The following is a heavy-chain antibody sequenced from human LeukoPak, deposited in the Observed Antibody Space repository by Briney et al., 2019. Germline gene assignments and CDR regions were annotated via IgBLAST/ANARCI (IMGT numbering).Heavy chain of an antibody. D-gene: IGHD6-6*01. CDR2: ISGSGGST. Sequence: GGSLRLSCAASGFTFDIYAMSWVRQAPGKGLEWVSGISGSGGSTYYADSVKGRFTISRDNSKNTLYLQMNSLRAEDTAVYYCARPHSSYRMGGFFDYWGQGTLVTVSS. CDR1: GFTFDIYA. CDR3: ARPHSSYRMGGFFDY. J-gene: IGHJ4*02. V-gene: IGHV3-23*01.